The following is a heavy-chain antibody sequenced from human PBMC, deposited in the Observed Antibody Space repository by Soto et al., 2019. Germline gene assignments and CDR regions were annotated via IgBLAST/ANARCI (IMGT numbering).Heavy chain of an antibody. CDR1: GYTFTGYY. CDR2: INPNSGGT. Sequence: ASVKVSCKASGYTFTGYYMHWVRQAPGQGLEWMGWINPNSGGTNYAQKFQGRVTMTRDTSISTAYMELSRLRSDETAVYYCEREGGSGWHGTDAFDIWGQGTMVTVSS. V-gene: IGHV1-2*02. J-gene: IGHJ3*02. CDR3: EREGGSGWHGTDAFDI. D-gene: IGHD2-15*01.